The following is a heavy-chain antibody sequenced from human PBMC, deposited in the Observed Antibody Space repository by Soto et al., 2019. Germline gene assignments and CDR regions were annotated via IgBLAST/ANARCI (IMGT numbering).Heavy chain of an antibody. J-gene: IGHJ5*02. CDR3: ARVHCNDAICTFPAWFDP. CDR2: LSHSGKT. V-gene: IGHV4-31*01. Sequence: QVQLQESGPGLVKPSQTLSLTCSVSGDSISSGGYFWSWIRHLPGKGLEWLGSLSHSGKTPLRPPLRYELSMSMDTSQNRFSVKLTSVTVADTAVYYCARVHCNDAICTFPAWFDPWGRGTQVTVSS. CDR1: GDSISSGGYF. D-gene: IGHD2-8*01.